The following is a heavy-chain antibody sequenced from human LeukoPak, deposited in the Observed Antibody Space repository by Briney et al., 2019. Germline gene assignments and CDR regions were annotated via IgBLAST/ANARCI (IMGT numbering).Heavy chain of an antibody. CDR1: GGSISSSNYY. D-gene: IGHD3-22*01. CDR3: APRGNYYDSSGPINWFDP. V-gene: IGHV4-39*07. CDR2: ISYSGNT. Sequence: SETLSLTCTVSGGSISSSNYYWGWIRQPPGKGLEWIGSISYSGNTYYSPSLKSRVTISVDTSKNQFSLKLSPVTAEDTAVYYCAPRGNYYDSSGPINWFDPWGQGTLVTVSS. J-gene: IGHJ5*02.